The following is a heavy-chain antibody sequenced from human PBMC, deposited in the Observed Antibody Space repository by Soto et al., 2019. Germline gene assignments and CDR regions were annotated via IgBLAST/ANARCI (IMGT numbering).Heavy chain of an antibody. CDR3: ARLLDRRYFDY. J-gene: IGHJ4*02. CDR1: GGSISSTTYY. CDR2: IYYTGST. V-gene: IGHV4-39*01. Sequence: QLQLQESGPGLVKPSETLSLTCTVSGGSISSTTYYWAWVRQPPGKGLEWIGSIYYTGSTYYNPSLKSRVIISVDTSKRQFSLNLSSVTAADTAVYNCARLLDRRYFDYWGQGTPLTVSS. D-gene: IGHD3-3*02.